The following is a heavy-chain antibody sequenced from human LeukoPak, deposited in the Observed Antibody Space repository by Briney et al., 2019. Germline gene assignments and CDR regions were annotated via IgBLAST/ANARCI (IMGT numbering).Heavy chain of an antibody. CDR3: ASPGYGSGSYPYYYGMDV. Sequence: GASVKVSCKASGGTFSSYAISWVRQAPGQGLEWMGRIIPILGIANYAQKVQGRVTITADKSTSTACMELSSLRSEDTAVYYCASPGYGSGSYPYYYGMDVWGQGTTVTVSS. CDR2: IIPILGIA. D-gene: IGHD3-10*01. V-gene: IGHV1-69*04. CDR1: GGTFSSYA. J-gene: IGHJ6*02.